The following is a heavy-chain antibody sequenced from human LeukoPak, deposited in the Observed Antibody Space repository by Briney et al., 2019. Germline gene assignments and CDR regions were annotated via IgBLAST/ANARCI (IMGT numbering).Heavy chain of an antibody. CDR1: GYTFTSYD. D-gene: IGHD3-22*01. CDR3: ARGPHSYYYDSSGYYL. J-gene: IGHJ4*02. CDR2: MNPNSGNT. V-gene: IGHV1-8*01. Sequence: ASVKVSCMASGYTFTSYDINWVRQATGQGLEWMGWMNPNSGNTGYAQKFQGRVTMTRNTSISTAYMELSSLRSEDTAVYYCARGPHSYYYDSSGYYLWGQGTLVTVSS.